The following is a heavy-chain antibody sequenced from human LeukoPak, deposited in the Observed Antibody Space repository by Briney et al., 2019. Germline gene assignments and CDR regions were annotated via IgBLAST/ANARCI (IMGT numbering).Heavy chain of an antibody. CDR2: ISYDGSNK. CDR3: ARDALPNSSPGWFDP. V-gene: IGHV3-30-3*01. D-gene: IGHD6-19*01. Sequence: GGSLRLSCAASGFTFSSYAMHWVRQAPGKGLEWVAVISYDGSNKYYADSVKGRFTISRDNSKNTLYLQMNSLRAEDTAVYYCARDALPNSSPGWFDPWGQGTLVTVSS. J-gene: IGHJ5*02. CDR1: GFTFSSYA.